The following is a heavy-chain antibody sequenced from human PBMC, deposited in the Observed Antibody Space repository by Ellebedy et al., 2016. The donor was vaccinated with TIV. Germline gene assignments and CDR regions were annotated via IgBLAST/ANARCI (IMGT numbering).Heavy chain of an antibody. Sequence: PGGSLRLSCAASGFTFSSYEMNWVRQAPGKGLEWVSSISSSSSYIYYADSVKGRFTISRDNAKNSLYLQMNSLRAEDTAVYYCARELVRWFGEGQGGMDVWGQGTTVTVSS. J-gene: IGHJ6*02. V-gene: IGHV3-21*04. CDR3: ARELVRWFGEGQGGMDV. CDR1: GFTFSSYE. D-gene: IGHD3-10*01. CDR2: ISSSSSYI.